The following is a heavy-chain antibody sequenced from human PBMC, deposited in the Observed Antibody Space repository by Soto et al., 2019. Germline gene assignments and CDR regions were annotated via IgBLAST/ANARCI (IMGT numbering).Heavy chain of an antibody. V-gene: IGHV4-59*01. CDR2: IYYSGST. J-gene: IGHJ4*02. CDR1: GGSISSYY. CDR3: ARDLGQGNTPRYNYFDY. D-gene: IGHD3-16*02. Sequence: PSETLSLTCTVSGGSISSYYWRWIRKTQGKGLEWIGYIYYSGSTNYNPSLKSRVTISVDTSKNQFSLKLSSVTATDTAVYFCARDLGQGNTPRYNYFDYWGQGTLVTVSS.